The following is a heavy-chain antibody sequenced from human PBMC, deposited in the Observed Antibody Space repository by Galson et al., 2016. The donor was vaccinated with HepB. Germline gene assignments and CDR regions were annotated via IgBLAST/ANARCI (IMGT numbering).Heavy chain of an antibody. J-gene: IGHJ4*02. CDR3: ARRRGSGGHDY. CDR2: IKQDGSEE. CDR1: GFTFSSYW. Sequence: SLRLSCAASGFTFSSYWMSWVRQAPGKRLECVANIKQDGSEEYYVDSVKGRFTISRDNAKNSLYLQMNSLRAEDTAVYYCARRRGSGGHDYWGQGTLVTVSS. V-gene: IGHV3-7*05. D-gene: IGHD3-10*01.